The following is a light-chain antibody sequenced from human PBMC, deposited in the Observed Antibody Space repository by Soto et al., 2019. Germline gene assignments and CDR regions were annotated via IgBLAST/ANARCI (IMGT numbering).Light chain of an antibody. CDR1: SSNIGAGYD. CDR2: DNN. V-gene: IGLV1-40*01. CDR3: RAYDSSLSGSV. J-gene: IGLJ3*02. Sequence: QSVLTQPPSVSGAPGQRVTISCTGSSSNIGAGYDVHWYQQLPGTAPKLLIYDNNNRPSGVADRFSGSKSGTSASLAITGLQAEDEAKYYCRAYDSSLSGSVFGGGTKLTVL.